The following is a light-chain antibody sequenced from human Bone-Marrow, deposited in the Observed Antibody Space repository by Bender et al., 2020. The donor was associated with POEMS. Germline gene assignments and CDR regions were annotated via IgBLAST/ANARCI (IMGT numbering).Light chain of an antibody. CDR1: SSDIGGYKY. V-gene: IGLV2-8*01. CDR2: EVS. J-gene: IGLJ2*01. CDR3: SSYAGSNNLV. Sequence: QSALTQPASVTGSPGQSITISCSGTSSDIGGYKYVSWHQQHPGKAPKLLIYEVSKRPSGVPDRFSGSKSGNTASLTVSGLQAEDEADYYCSSYAGSNNLVFGGGTKLTVL.